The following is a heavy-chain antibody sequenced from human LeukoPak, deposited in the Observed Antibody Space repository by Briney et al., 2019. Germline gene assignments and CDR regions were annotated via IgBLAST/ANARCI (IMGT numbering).Heavy chain of an antibody. D-gene: IGHD5-12*01. CDR1: GFTFSSYA. Sequence: GGSLRLSCAASGFTFSSYAMSWVRQAPGKGLEWVAVIWYDGSNKYYADSVKGRFTISRDNSKNTLYLQMNSLRAEDTAVYYCARAGGYDTRGEYYFDYWGQGTLVTVSS. J-gene: IGHJ4*02. CDR2: IWYDGSNK. V-gene: IGHV3-33*08. CDR3: ARAGGYDTRGEYYFDY.